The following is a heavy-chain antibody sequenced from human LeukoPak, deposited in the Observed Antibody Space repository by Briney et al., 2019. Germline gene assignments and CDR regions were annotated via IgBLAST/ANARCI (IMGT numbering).Heavy chain of an antibody. V-gene: IGHV1-8*01. CDR3: ARDYKTSPYDY. CDR2: MNPNSGNT. Sequence: GASAKVSRKASGYTFTSYDINWGRQATGQGLEWMGWMNPNSGNTGYAQKFQGRVTMTRNTSISTAYMELSSLRSEDTAVYYCARDYKTSPYDYWGRGTLVTVSS. CDR1: GYTFTSYD. D-gene: IGHD4-11*01. J-gene: IGHJ4*02.